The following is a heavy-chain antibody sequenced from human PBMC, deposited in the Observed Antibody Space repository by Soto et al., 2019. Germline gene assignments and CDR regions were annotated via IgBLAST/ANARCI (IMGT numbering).Heavy chain of an antibody. J-gene: IGHJ4*02. V-gene: IGHV3-23*01. Sequence: GGSLRLSCAASGFTFSSYAMSWVRQAPGKGLEWVSAISGSGGSTYYADSVKGRFTIPRDNSKNTLYLQMNSLRAEDTAVYYCAKEGVFGVVIIRKFDYWGQVPLETVSS. CDR1: GFTFSSYA. D-gene: IGHD3-3*01. CDR3: AKEGVFGVVIIRKFDY. CDR2: ISGSGGST.